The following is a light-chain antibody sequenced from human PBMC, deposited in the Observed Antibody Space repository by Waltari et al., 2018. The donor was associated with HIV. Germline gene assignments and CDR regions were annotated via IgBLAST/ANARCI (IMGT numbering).Light chain of an antibody. Sequence: DIVMTQSPDSLAVSLGERATINCKSSQSVLYSSNNKNYLAWYQQKPGQPPKLLIYWAFTRESGVPDRFSGCGSGTDFTLTISSLQAEDVAVYYCQQYYSTPRTFGQGTKVEIK. CDR3: QQYYSTPRT. J-gene: IGKJ1*01. CDR2: WAF. CDR1: QSVLYSSNNKNY. V-gene: IGKV4-1*01.